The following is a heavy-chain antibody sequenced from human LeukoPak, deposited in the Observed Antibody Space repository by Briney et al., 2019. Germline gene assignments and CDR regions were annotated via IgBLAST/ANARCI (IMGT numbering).Heavy chain of an antibody. D-gene: IGHD7-27*01. CDR2: IDWDDDK. J-gene: IGHJ4*02. CDR1: GFSISTSGMC. V-gene: IGHV2-70*16. Sequence: SVPVLVKPAQTLTLTCTFSGFSISTSGMCGSWIRQPPGKALEGLARIDWDDDKFCSTSLKTRLTISKDTSKNPVVLTMTNMDPVDTATYYCARIRRNWGSTPTYYFDYWGQGTLVTVSS. CDR3: ARIRRNWGSTPTYYFDY.